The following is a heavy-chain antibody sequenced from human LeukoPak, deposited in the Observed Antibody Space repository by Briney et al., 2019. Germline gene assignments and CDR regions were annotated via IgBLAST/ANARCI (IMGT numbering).Heavy chain of an antibody. CDR3: ARPLGNCSGGSCLDY. CDR2: INPSGGST. D-gene: IGHD2-15*01. V-gene: IGHV1-46*01. CDR1: GYTFTGYY. Sequence: ASVKVSCKASGYTFTGYYMHWVRQAPGQGLEWMGIINPSGGSTSYAQKFQGRVTMTRDTSTSTVYMELSSLRSEDTAVYYCARPLGNCSGGSCLDYWGQGTLVTVSS. J-gene: IGHJ4*02.